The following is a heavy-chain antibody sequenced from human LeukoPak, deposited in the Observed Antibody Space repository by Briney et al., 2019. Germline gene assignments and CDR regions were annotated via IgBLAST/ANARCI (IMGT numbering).Heavy chain of an antibody. CDR1: GFTFGNYA. Sequence: GGSLRLSCAGSGFTFGNYAMSWVRQTPGKGLEWVSAISRSGDSTYYTDSVKGRFTISRDNSKQTLFLQMNSLRAEDTALYYCAKRRASGIGSLYYFDYWGQGTLVTVSS. CDR2: ISRSGDST. D-gene: IGHD1-14*01. V-gene: IGHV3-23*01. CDR3: AKRRASGIGSLYYFDY. J-gene: IGHJ4*02.